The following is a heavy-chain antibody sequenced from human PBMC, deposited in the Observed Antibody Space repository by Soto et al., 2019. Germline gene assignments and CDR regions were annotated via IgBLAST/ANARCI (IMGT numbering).Heavy chain of an antibody. CDR1: GFTFSSYA. Sequence: EVQLLESGGGLVQPGGSLRLSCAASGFTFSSYAMSWVRQAPGKGLEWVSAISGSGGSTYYAASVKGRFTISRDNSKNTLYLQMNSLRDEDTAVYYCAKTVGRVYYGSGSIDYWGQGTLVTVSS. D-gene: IGHD3-10*01. J-gene: IGHJ4*02. V-gene: IGHV3-23*01. CDR3: AKTVGRVYYGSGSIDY. CDR2: ISGSGGST.